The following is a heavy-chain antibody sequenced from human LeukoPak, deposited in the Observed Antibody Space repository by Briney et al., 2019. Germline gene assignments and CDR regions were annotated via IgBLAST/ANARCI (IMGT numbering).Heavy chain of an antibody. V-gene: IGHV3-7*01. CDR3: ARDQGSTSYDYYYMDV. D-gene: IGHD2-2*01. CDR2: IKQDGSEK. J-gene: IGHJ6*03. Sequence: PGGSLRLSCAASGFTFSSYWMSWVRQAPGKGREWVANIKQDGSEKYYVDSVKGRFTISRDNAKTSLYLQMNSLRAEDTAVYYCARDQGSTSYDYYYMDVWGKGTTVTVSS. CDR1: GFTFSSYW.